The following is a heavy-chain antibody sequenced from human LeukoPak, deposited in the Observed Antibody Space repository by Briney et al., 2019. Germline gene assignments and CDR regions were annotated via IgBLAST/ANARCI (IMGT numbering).Heavy chain of an antibody. CDR1: GYTFTSYG. V-gene: IGHV1-18*01. D-gene: IGHD3-16*01. Sequence: ASVKVSCKASGYTFTSYGISWVRQAPGQGLEWMGWISAYNGNTNYAQKLQGRVTMTTDTSTSTAYMELRSLRSDDTAVYYCARVGDPDYYYYYYMDVWGKGTTVTVSS. CDR3: ARVGDPDYYYYYYMDV. J-gene: IGHJ6*03. CDR2: ISAYNGNT.